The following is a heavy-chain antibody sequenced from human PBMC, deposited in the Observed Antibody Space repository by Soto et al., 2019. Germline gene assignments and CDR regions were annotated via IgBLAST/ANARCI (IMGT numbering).Heavy chain of an antibody. D-gene: IGHD3-16*01. Sequence: SETLSLTCTVSGGSISSGSFYWTWIRQHPGKGLEFIGYIYYSGTTNYNSYLKSRLSLSVDMSKNQFSLKLASVTAADTAVYFCARSQRGRTAFTFDYWGQGALVTVSS. CDR1: GGSISSGSFY. J-gene: IGHJ4*02. V-gene: IGHV4-61*01. CDR3: ARSQRGRTAFTFDY. CDR2: IYYSGTT.